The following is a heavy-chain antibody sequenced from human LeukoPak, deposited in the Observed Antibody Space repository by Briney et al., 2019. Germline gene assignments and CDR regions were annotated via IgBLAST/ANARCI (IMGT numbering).Heavy chain of an antibody. V-gene: IGHV3-48*02. CDR3: ARKLAL. J-gene: IGHJ4*02. Sequence: GGSLRLSCAASGFSFSSYGMNWVRQAPGQGLEWVSYIDPTGRSVYYADSVKGRFTVSRDNANHSVLLQMNSLRDDDTAVYFCARKLALWGQGTLVTVSS. CDR2: IDPTGRSV. CDR1: GFSFSSYG.